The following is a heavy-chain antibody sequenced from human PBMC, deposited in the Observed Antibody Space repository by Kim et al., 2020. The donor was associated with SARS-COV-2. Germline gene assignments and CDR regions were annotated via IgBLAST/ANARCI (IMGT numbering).Heavy chain of an antibody. D-gene: IGHD3-22*01. CDR1: GGSISSSSYY. CDR2: IYYSGST. V-gene: IGHV4-39*01. CDR3: ARLRYYYGSSAAFDI. J-gene: IGHJ3*02. Sequence: SESLSLTCTVSGGSISSSSYYWGWIRQPPGKGLEWIGSIYYSGSTYSNPFLKSRVTISVDTTKNQFSLKLSSVTAADTVVYYRARLRYYYGSSAAFDIWG.